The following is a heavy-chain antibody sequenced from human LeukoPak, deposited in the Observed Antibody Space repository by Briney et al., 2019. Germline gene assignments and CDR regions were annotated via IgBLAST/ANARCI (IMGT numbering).Heavy chain of an antibody. V-gene: IGHV3-13*01. CDR1: GFTLSSYD. Sequence: GGSLRLSCAASGFTLSSYDMHWVRQATGKGLERVSAIGTAGDTYYPGSVKGRFTISRENAKNSLYLQMNSLRAGDTAVYYCARAIPSLLWFVELDAFDIWGQGTLVTVSS. D-gene: IGHD3-10*01. CDR3: ARAIPSLLWFVELDAFDI. CDR2: IGTAGDT. J-gene: IGHJ3*02.